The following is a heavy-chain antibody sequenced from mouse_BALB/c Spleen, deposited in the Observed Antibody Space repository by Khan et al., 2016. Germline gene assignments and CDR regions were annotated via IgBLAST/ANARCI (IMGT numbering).Heavy chain of an antibody. V-gene: IGHV1-15*01. CDR1: GYTSTDYE. CDR3: TRMLLLGRYLDV. D-gene: IGHD2-12*01. CDR2: IHSGSGGI. Sequence: QVQLQQSGAELVRPGASVKLSCKALGYTSTDYEIHWVKQTPVHGLEWIGAIHSGSGGIAYNQKFKGKATLTADKSSSTAYMELSSLTSEDSAVYFCTRMLLLGRYLDVWGAGTTVTVSS. J-gene: IGHJ1*01.